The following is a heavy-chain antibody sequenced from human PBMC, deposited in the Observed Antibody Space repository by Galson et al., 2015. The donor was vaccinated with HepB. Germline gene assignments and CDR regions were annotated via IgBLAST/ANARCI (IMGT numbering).Heavy chain of an antibody. V-gene: IGHV4-59*01. CDR2: IYYSGST. CDR3: ARGRDVLLWFRDLYYYYGMDV. D-gene: IGHD3-10*01. J-gene: IGHJ6*02. CDR1: GGSISSYY. Sequence: SLTCTVTGGSISSYYWSWIRQPPGKGLEWIGYIYYSGSTNYNPSLKSRVTISVDTSKNQFSLKLSSVTAADTAVYYCARGRDVLLWFRDLYYYYGMDVWGQGTTVTVSS.